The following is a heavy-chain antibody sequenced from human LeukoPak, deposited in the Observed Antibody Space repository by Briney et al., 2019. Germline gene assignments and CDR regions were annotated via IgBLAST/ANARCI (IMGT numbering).Heavy chain of an antibody. CDR1: GGSIISYY. CDR2: IHYSGST. CDR3: ARRSTAMVCFDY. V-gene: IGHV4-59*08. Sequence: SETLSLTCTVSGGSIISYYWSWIRQPPGKGLEWIGYIHYSGSTKYNPSLKSRVTISVDTSKNQFSLKLSSVTAADTAVYYCARRSTAMVCFDYWGQGTLVTVSS. D-gene: IGHD5-18*01. J-gene: IGHJ4*02.